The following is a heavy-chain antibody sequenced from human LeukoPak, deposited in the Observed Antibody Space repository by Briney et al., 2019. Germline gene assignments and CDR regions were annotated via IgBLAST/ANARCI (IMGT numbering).Heavy chain of an antibody. V-gene: IGHV3-23*01. Sequence: TGGSLRLSCAASGFTFSSYAMSWVRQAPGKGLEWVSAISGSGGSTYYADSVKGRFTISRGNSKNTLYLQMNSLRAEDTAVYYCAKAVGAAAGEDAFDIWGQGTMVTVSS. D-gene: IGHD6-13*01. CDR3: AKAVGAAAGEDAFDI. CDR1: GFTFSSYA. J-gene: IGHJ3*02. CDR2: ISGSGGST.